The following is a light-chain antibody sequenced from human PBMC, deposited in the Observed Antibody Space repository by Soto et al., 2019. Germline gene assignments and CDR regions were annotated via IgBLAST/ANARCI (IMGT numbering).Light chain of an antibody. V-gene: IGKV3-15*01. CDR1: QSVSSN. CDR3: QQYNNCPRGT. CDR2: GAS. J-gene: IGKJ2*01. Sequence: EIVMTRSPATLSVSPGERATLSCRASQSVSSNLAWYQQKPGQAPRLLIYGASTRATGIPARFSGSGSGTEFTLTISSRQSEDFAVYHWQQYNNCPRGTFGQGTKLEIK.